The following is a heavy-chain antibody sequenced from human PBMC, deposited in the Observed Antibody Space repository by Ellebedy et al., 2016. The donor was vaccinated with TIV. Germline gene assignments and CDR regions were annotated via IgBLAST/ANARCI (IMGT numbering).Heavy chain of an antibody. CDR2: ISNTGTT. Sequence: SETLSLXXSVSGDSINIKNYYWGWIRQPPGKGLEWIGAISNTGTTHYNESLKSRVTLSVDTSKNQFSLKLTSVTATDTAVYYCARHGQFDYWGQGTLVIVSS. V-gene: IGHV4-39*01. CDR1: GDSINIKNYY. CDR3: ARHGQFDY. J-gene: IGHJ4*02.